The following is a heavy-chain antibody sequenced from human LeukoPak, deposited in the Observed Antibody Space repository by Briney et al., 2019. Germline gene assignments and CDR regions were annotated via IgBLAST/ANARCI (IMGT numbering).Heavy chain of an antibody. V-gene: IGHV3-74*01. CDR3: ARESTMVRGVITHFDY. CDR2: IKTDGSRT. J-gene: IGHJ4*02. Sequence: GGSLRLSCAASGFTFSNYWMHWVRQAPGKGLVWVSRIKTDGSRTSYADSVKGRFTISRDNAKNALYLQMNSLRAEDTAVYYCARESTMVRGVITHFDYWGQGTLVTVSS. D-gene: IGHD3-10*01. CDR1: GFTFSNYW.